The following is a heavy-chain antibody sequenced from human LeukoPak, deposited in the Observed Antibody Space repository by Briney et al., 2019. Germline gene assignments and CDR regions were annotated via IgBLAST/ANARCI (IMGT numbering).Heavy chain of an antibody. CDR1: GGSISSGSYY. Sequence: SETLSLTCTVSGGSISSGSYYWSWIRQPPGKGLEWIGYIYYSGSTNYNPSLKSRVTISVDKAKNQFSLKLSSVTAADTAVYYCARWGSGSFYFDYWGQGTLVTVSS. D-gene: IGHD3-10*01. J-gene: IGHJ4*02. CDR3: ARWGSGSFYFDY. CDR2: IYYSGST. V-gene: IGHV4-61*05.